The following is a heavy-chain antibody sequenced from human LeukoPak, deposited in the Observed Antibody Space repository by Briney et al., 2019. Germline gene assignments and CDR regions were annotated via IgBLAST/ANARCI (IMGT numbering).Heavy chain of an antibody. CDR2: ISAYNGNT. V-gene: IGHV1-18*01. CDR3: ARAGMYNSSWPTPDYYYGMDV. CDR1: GYTFTSYG. J-gene: IGHJ6*02. Sequence: GASVKVSCKASGYTFTSYGISWVRQAPGQWLEWMGWISAYNGNTNYAQKLQGRVTMTTDTSTSTAYMELRSLRSDDTAVYYCARAGMYNSSWPTPDYYYGMDVWGQGTTVTVSS. D-gene: IGHD6-13*01.